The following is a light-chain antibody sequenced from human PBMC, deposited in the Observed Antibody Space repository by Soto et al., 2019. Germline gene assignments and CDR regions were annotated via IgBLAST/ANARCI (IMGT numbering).Light chain of an antibody. V-gene: IGKV3D-15*01. CDR3: QQYSVWPLT. Sequence: EIVLTQSPATLSVSPGERAALSCRASQSVSNNLAWYQQKPGQPPRLLIFGASTRATGIPARFSGSGSEAEFALAISTLQCEDFAVYYCQQYSVWPLTFGGGTKVEIK. J-gene: IGKJ4*01. CDR1: QSVSNN. CDR2: GAS.